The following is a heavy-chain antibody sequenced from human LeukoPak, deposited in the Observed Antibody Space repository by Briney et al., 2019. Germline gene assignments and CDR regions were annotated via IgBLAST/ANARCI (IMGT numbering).Heavy chain of an antibody. CDR3: AKGRGRFYDILTGYYMGAFDI. Sequence: GGSLRLSCAASGFTFSSYAMSWVRQAPGKGLEWVSAIGGSGGSTYYADSVKGRFTISRDNSKNTLYLQMNSLRAEDTAVYYCAKGRGRFYDILTGYYMGAFDIWGQGTMVTVSS. D-gene: IGHD3-9*01. CDR2: IGGSGGST. V-gene: IGHV3-23*01. J-gene: IGHJ3*02. CDR1: GFTFSSYA.